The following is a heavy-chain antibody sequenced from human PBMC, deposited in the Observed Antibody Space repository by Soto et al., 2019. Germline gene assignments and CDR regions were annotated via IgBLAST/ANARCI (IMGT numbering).Heavy chain of an antibody. CDR2: IYTSGST. J-gene: IGHJ3*02. D-gene: IGHD2-15*01. Sequence: PSETLSLTCTVSGGSISSYYWSWIRQPAGKGLEWIGRIYTSGSTNYNPSLKSRVTMSVDTSKNQFSLKLSSVTAADTAVYYCARGLPAVVVVRSGAFDIWGQGTMVTVSS. CDR3: ARGLPAVVVVRSGAFDI. V-gene: IGHV4-4*07. CDR1: GGSISSYY.